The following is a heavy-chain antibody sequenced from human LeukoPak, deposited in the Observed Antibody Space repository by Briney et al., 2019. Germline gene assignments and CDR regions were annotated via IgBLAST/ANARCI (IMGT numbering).Heavy chain of an antibody. Sequence: SQTLSLTCTVSGGSISSGDDYWSWIPQPPGKGLEWIGYIYYSGSTYYNPSLKCRVTITVDTSKPQFSLKLSSVTAADTAVYYCARGPHLCSTSRSVDYWGQGTLVTVSS. CDR2: IYYSGST. V-gene: IGHV4-30-4*08. CDR3: ARGPHLCSTSRSVDY. J-gene: IGHJ4*02. CDR1: GGSISSGDDY. D-gene: IGHD2-2*01.